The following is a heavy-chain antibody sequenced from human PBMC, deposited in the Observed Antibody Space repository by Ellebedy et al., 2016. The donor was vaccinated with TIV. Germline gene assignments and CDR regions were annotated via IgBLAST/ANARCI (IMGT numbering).Heavy chain of an antibody. Sequence: SETLSLXXTVSGGSISSGGYYWSWIRQHPGKGLEWIGYIYYSGSTYYNPSLKSRVTISVDTSKNQFSLKLSSVTAADTAVYYCARGVDSSINWFDPWGQGTLVTVSS. D-gene: IGHD3-22*01. V-gene: IGHV4-31*03. J-gene: IGHJ5*02. CDR2: IYYSGST. CDR1: GGSISSGGYY. CDR3: ARGVDSSINWFDP.